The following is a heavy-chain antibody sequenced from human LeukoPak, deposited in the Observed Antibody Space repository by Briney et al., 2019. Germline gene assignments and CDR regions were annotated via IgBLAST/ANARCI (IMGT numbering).Heavy chain of an antibody. CDR2: IDQSGGRN. Sequence: GGSLRLSCAASGFTFSRFWMNWVRQAPGRGLEWVANIDQSGGRNNYVDSVKGRFTISRDNAKNSLFLEMSSLRADDTAVYFCARHVEGGTFDIWGQGTTVTVSS. CDR3: ARHVEGGTFDI. V-gene: IGHV3-7*05. D-gene: IGHD3-10*02. CDR1: GFTFSRFW. J-gene: IGHJ3*02.